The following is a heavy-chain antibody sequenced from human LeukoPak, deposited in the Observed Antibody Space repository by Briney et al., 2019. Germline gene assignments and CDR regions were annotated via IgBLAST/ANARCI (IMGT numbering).Heavy chain of an antibody. D-gene: IGHD3/OR15-3a*01. CDR1: GVSISSSNSY. CDR3: ARQTGSGLFILP. J-gene: IGHJ4*02. CDR2: IYYSGNT. Sequence: SETLSLTCTVTGVSISSSNSYWGWIRQPPGKGLEWIGSIYYSGNTYYNASLKSQVSISIDTSKNQFSLRLTSVTAADTAVYYCARQTGSGLFILPGGQGTLVTVSS. V-gene: IGHV4-39*01.